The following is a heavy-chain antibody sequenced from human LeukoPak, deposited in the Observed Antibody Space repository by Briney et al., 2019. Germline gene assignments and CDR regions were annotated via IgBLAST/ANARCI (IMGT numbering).Heavy chain of an antibody. J-gene: IGHJ4*02. Sequence: GGSLRLSCAASGFTFNNYAMSWVRQAPGKGLEWVSAISGRGGSTYYADSVKGRFTISRDNSKNTLYLQMNSLRAEDTAVYYCAKAHAHYDILTGYLYYFDYWGQGTLVTVSS. D-gene: IGHD3-9*01. CDR2: ISGRGGST. CDR3: AKAHAHYDILTGYLYYFDY. V-gene: IGHV3-23*01. CDR1: GFTFNNYA.